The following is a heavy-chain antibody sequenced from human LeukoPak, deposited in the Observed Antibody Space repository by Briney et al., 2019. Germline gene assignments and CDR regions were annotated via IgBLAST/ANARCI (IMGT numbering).Heavy chain of an antibody. CDR3: ARDYCSSTSCLFDY. Sequence: ASVKVSCKASGYTFTGYHMHWLRQAPGQGLEWMGRINPNSGDTNYAQNFRGRVTMTRGTSISTAYMELSRLRSDDTAVYYCARDYCSSTSCLFDYWGQGTLVTVSS. CDR2: INPNSGDT. CDR1: GYTFTGYH. D-gene: IGHD2-2*01. J-gene: IGHJ4*02. V-gene: IGHV1-2*06.